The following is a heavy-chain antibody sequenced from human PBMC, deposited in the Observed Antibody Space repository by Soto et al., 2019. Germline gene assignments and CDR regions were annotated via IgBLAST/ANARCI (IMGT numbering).Heavy chain of an antibody. Sequence: SVKVSCKASGGTFSSYAISWVRQAPGQGLEWMGGIIPIFGTANYAQKFRGRVTITADESTSTAYMELSSLRSEDTAVYYCARGRRDYYDSSGYYPSGAFDIWGQGTMVTVSS. D-gene: IGHD3-22*01. J-gene: IGHJ3*02. CDR3: ARGRRDYYDSSGYYPSGAFDI. CDR1: GGTFSSYA. V-gene: IGHV1-69*13. CDR2: IIPIFGTA.